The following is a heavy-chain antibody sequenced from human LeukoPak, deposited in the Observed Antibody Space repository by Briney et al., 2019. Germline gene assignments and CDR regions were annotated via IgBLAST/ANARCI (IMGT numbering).Heavy chain of an antibody. V-gene: IGHV1-69*13. D-gene: IGHD4-23*01. CDR1: GGTFSSYA. Sequence: SVKVSCKASGGTFSSYAISWVRQAPGQGLEWMGGIIPIFGTANHAQKFQGRVTITADESTSTAYMELSSLRSEDTAVYYCAGGNTVVTWGNFDYWGQGTLVTVSS. CDR2: IIPIFGTA. J-gene: IGHJ4*02. CDR3: AGGNTVVTWGNFDY.